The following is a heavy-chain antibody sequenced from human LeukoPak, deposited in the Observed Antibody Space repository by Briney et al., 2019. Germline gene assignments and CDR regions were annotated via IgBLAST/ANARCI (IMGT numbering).Heavy chain of an antibody. CDR3: AKNQRGSVYYFDY. CDR1: GFTFSSYA. V-gene: IGHV3-23*01. J-gene: IGHJ4*02. D-gene: IGHD1-14*01. Sequence: GGSLRLSCAGSGFTFSSYAMTWVRQAPGTGLEWVSSISRSDGTTYYADSVKGRFTISRDNSKNTLFLQMNSLRAEDTAVYFCAKNQRGSVYYFDYWGQGTLVTVSS. CDR2: ISRSDGTT.